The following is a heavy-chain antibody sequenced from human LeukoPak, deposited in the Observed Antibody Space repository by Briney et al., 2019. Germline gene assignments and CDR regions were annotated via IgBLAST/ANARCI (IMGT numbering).Heavy chain of an antibody. CDR1: GGSISSSSYY. CDR2: IYYSGST. J-gene: IGHJ4*02. D-gene: IGHD5-24*01. Sequence: PSETLSLTCTVSGGSISSSSYYWGWIRQPPGKGLEWIGSIYYSGSTYYDPSLKSRVTISADTSKNQFSLKLSSVTAADTAVYYCARNPHAATIDYWGQGTLVTVSS. V-gene: IGHV4-39*01. CDR3: ARNPHAATIDY.